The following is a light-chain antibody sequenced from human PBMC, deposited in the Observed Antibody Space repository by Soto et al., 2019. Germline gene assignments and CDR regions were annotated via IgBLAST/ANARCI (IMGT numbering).Light chain of an antibody. CDR1: SSNIGTGYD. CDR2: GNS. J-gene: IGLJ1*01. V-gene: IGLV1-40*01. CDR3: ISYAGTAYV. Sequence: QSVLTQPPSVSGAPGQRVTISCTGSSSNIGTGYDVHWYQQLPGTAPKIIIYGNSNRPSGVPDRFSGSKSGTSASLAITGLQAEDEADYYCISYAGTAYVFGTGTKLTVL.